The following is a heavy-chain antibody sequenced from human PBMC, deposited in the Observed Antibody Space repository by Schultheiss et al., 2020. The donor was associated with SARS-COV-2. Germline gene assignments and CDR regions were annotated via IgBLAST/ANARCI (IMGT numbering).Heavy chain of an antibody. D-gene: IGHD2-2*01. CDR2: IYTSGST. Sequence: SETLSLTCTVSGGSISSYYWSWIRQPAGKGLEWIGRIYTSGSTNYNPSLKSRVTMSVDTSKNQFSLKLSSVTAADTAVYYCARDGHYTPYCSSTSCPLDYWGQGTLVTVSS. CDR1: GGSISSYY. V-gene: IGHV4-4*07. CDR3: ARDGHYTPYCSSTSCPLDY. J-gene: IGHJ4*02.